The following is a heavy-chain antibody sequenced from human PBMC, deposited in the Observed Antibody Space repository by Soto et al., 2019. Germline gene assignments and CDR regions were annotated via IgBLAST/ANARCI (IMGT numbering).Heavy chain of an antibody. Sequence: GGSLRLSCAASGFTFSSYSMNWVRQAPGKGLEWVSSISSCSSYIYYADSVKGRFTISRDNAKNSLYLQMNSLRAEDTAVYYCARLLGGYCSSTSCHTDYWGQGTLVTVSS. V-gene: IGHV3-21*01. CDR1: GFTFSSYS. CDR3: ARLLGGYCSSTSCHTDY. J-gene: IGHJ4*02. D-gene: IGHD2-2*01. CDR2: ISSCSSYI.